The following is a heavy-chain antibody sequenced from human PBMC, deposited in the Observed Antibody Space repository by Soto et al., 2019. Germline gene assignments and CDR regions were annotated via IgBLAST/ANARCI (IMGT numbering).Heavy chain of an antibody. Sequence: QVQLVQSGAEVKKPGASVKVSCKASGYTFTIYGISWVRQAPGQVLEWMGWISAYNGNTNYAQKLQGRVTMTTDTSTSTAYRELRSLRSDDTAVYYCARVRGDYGYYYYMDVWGKGTTVTVSS. V-gene: IGHV1-18*01. CDR3: ARVRGDYGYYYYMDV. CDR1: GYTFTIYG. D-gene: IGHD4-17*01. CDR2: ISAYNGNT. J-gene: IGHJ6*03.